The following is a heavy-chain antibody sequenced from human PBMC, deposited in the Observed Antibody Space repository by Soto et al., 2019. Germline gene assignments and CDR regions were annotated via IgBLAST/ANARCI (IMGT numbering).Heavy chain of an antibody. V-gene: IGHV1-8*02. CDR3: ARGGRFLEWLFYVY. CDR2: MNANSGNT. D-gene: IGHD3-3*01. Sequence: ASVKVSCKASGYTFTSYGISWVRQAIGQGLEWMGWMNANSGNTGYAQKFQGRVTMTTNTSISTAYMELNSLRSEDTAVYYCARGGRFLEWLFYVYWGQGTLVTVSS. J-gene: IGHJ4*02. CDR1: GYTFTSYG.